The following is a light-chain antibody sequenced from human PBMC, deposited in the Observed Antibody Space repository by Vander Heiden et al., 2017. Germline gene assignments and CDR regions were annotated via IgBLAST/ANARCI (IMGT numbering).Light chain of an antibody. CDR1: QDITDD. CDR2: SAS. J-gene: IGKJ4*01. V-gene: IGKV1-17*01. Sequence: DIQLTHSPSSLSAAVGDRVTITCRASQDITDDLGWYQQKPGKAPKRLIYSASSLQSGVPSRFSGSGSGTDFTLTISSLQPEDFATYYCLQHHSFPLTFGGGTKVEIK. CDR3: LQHHSFPLT.